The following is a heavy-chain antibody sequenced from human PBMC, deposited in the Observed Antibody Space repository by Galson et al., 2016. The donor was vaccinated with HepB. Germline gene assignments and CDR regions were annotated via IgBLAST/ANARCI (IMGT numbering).Heavy chain of an antibody. J-gene: IGHJ6*03. CDR2: LYGGGYGP. D-gene: IGHD3-16*01. CDR1: GFIFSDYA. CDR3: AKDRGHEPPYYKDV. V-gene: IGHV3-23*01. Sequence: SLRLSCAASGFIFSDYAMPWVRQAPGKGLEWVSSLYGGGYGPRYADSVKGRFTISRDNSKNTLYLQMSGLRVEDTAVYYCAKDRGHEPPYYKDVWGNGTTVIVSS.